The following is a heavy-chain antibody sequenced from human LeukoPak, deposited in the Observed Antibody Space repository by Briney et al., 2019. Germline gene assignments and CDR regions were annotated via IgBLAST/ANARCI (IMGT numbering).Heavy chain of an antibody. CDR1: GFTFSEYY. CDR3: ARPRYYDSSGYYFDI. D-gene: IGHD3-22*01. V-gene: IGHV3-11*03. CDR2: ISSSNNFR. Sequence: PGGSLRLSCAASGFTFSEYYMSWIRQAPGKGLEWASYISSSNNFRNYADSVKGRFTISRDNAKNSLYLQMNSLRAEDTAVYYCARPRYYDSSGYYFDIWGQGTMVTVSS. J-gene: IGHJ3*02.